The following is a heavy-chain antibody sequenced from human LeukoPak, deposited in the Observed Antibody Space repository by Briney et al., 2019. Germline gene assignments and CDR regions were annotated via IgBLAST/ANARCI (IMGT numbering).Heavy chain of an antibody. CDR3: ARSKDILTGYCFDY. CDR1: GGSISSGSYY. Sequence: SETLSLTCTVSGGSISSGSYYWSWIRQSAGKGLEWIGRIFTSGSTNYNPSLKSRVTISVDTSKNQFSLKLSSVTAADTAVYYCARSKDILTGYCFDYWGQGTLVTVSS. V-gene: IGHV4-61*02. D-gene: IGHD3-9*01. J-gene: IGHJ4*02. CDR2: IFTSGST.